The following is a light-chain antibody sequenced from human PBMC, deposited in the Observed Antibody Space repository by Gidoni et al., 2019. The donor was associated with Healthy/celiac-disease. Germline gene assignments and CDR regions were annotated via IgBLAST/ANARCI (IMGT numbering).Light chain of an antibody. V-gene: IGKV1-39*01. CDR3: QQSYSTPPT. J-gene: IGKJ1*01. CDR2: AAS. Sequence: DIQMTQSPSSLSASVGDRVTITCRASQSISSSLNWYQQKPGNAPKLLIYAASSLQSGAPSRFSGSGSGTYFTLTISRLPPEDFATYYCQQSYSTPPTFGQGTKVEIK. CDR1: QSISSS.